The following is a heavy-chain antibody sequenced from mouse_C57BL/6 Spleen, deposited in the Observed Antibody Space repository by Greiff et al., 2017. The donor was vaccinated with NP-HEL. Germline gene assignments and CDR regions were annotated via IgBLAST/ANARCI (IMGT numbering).Heavy chain of an antibody. V-gene: IGHV5-9-1*02. CDR1: GFTFSSYA. Sequence: DVMLVESGEGLVKPGGSVKISCAASGFTFSSYAMSWVRQTPEKRLEWVGYISSGGDYIYYADTLKGRVTISGDNASNTLYLQISSLKSEDTAMYYCTREGYSNYRVDYWGQGTSVTVSS. D-gene: IGHD2-5*01. CDR2: ISSGGDYI. CDR3: TREGYSNYRVDY. J-gene: IGHJ4*01.